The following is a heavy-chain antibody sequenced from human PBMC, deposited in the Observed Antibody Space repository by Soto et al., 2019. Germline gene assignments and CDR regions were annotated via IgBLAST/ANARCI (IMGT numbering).Heavy chain of an antibody. CDR3: VGGVLS. V-gene: IGHV4-31*03. CDR1: GGSISSGGYY. CDR2: IHHSGST. Sequence: QVQLQESGPGLVKASQTLSLTCNVSGGSISSGGYYWTWIRQHPGKGLEWIGNIHHSGSTFYNPSLKGRVALSVATSKTPFSLTLSSVTAADPAVYFCVGGVLSWGQGSLVAVSS. J-gene: IGHJ1*01.